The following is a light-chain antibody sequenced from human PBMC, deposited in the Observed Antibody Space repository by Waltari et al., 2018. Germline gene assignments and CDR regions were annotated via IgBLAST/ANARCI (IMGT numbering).Light chain of an antibody. J-gene: IGKJ4*01. CDR1: QSVNTW. Sequence: IQLTQSPSTLSASVGDRVTMTCRASQSVNTWLAWYQQKPGRAPNLLVSKASILQSGVPSRFSGSGSGTEFTLTINSLQPDDFATYYCQQYDDYIPLTFGGGTTVEI. CDR3: QQYDDYIPLT. V-gene: IGKV1-5*03. CDR2: KAS.